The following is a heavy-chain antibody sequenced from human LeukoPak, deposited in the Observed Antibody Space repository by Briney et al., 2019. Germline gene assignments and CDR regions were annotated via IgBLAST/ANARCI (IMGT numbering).Heavy chain of an antibody. Sequence: ASVKVSCKASGYTFTSYGISWVRQAPGQGLEWMGWISAYNGNTNYAQKLQGRVTMTTDTSTSTAYMELRSLRSDDTAVYYCARVSGYYSSLFYMHVWGKGTTVTVSS. CDR3: ARVSGYYSSLFYMHV. CDR2: ISAYNGNT. V-gene: IGHV1-18*01. J-gene: IGHJ6*03. CDR1: GYTFTSYG. D-gene: IGHD3-22*01.